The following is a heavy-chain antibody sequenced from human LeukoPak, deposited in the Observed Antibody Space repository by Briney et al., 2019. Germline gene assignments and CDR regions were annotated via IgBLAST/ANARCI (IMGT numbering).Heavy chain of an antibody. V-gene: IGHV3-53*01. CDR2: IYSGGST. CDR3: ARDMYSSSSMNYYYYYYMDV. D-gene: IGHD6-6*01. CDR1: GFTVSSNY. Sequence: HPGGSLRLSCAASGFTVSSNYMSWVRQAPGKGLEWVSVIYSGGSTYYADSVKGRFTISRDNSKNTLYLQMNSLRAEDTAVYYCARDMYSSSSMNYYYYYYMDVWGKGTTVTVSS. J-gene: IGHJ6*03.